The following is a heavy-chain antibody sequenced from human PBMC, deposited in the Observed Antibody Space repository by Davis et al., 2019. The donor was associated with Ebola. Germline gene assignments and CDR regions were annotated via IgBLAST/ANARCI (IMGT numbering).Heavy chain of an antibody. J-gene: IGHJ3*02. V-gene: IGHV3-23*01. D-gene: IGHD4-17*01. CDR1: GFSFRSFA. CDR3: AKVLTIYSYGDYDTFDI. CDR2: ISCSGGST. Sequence: PGGSLRLSCAASGFSFRSFAMSWVRQAPGKGLEWVSAISCSGGSTYYADSVKGRFTISRDNSKNTLYLQMNSLRAEDTAVYYCAKVLTIYSYGDYDTFDIWGQGTMVTVSS.